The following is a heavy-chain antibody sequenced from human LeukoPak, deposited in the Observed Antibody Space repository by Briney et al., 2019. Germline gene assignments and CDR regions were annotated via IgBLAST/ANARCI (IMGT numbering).Heavy chain of an antibody. CDR2: INHSGST. V-gene: IGHV4-34*01. D-gene: IGHD2-21*01. CDR1: GGSFSGYY. Sequence: PSETLSLTCAVYGGSFSGYYWSWIRQPPGKGLEWIGEINHSGSTNYNPSLKSRVTISVDTSKNQFSLQLSSVTAADTAVYYCARDSVAILDYWGQGTLVTVSS. CDR3: ARDSVAILDY. J-gene: IGHJ4*02.